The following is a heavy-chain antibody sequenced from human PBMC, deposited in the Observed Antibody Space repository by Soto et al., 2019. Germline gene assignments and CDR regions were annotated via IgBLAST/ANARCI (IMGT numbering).Heavy chain of an antibody. Sequence: QITLKESGPTLVKPTQTLTLTCTFSGFSLSTSGVGVGWIRQPPGKALEWLALIYWNDDKRYSPSLKSRLTITKDTSKNQVVLTMTNMDPVDTATYYCAHRQGERWWSRGGYFDLWGRGTLVTVSS. V-gene: IGHV2-5*01. CDR1: GFSLSTSGVG. CDR3: AHRQGERWWSRGGYFDL. D-gene: IGHD2-8*02. CDR2: IYWNDDK. J-gene: IGHJ2*01.